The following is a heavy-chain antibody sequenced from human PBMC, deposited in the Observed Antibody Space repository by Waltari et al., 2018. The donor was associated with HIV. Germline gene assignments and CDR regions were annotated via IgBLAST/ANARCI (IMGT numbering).Heavy chain of an antibody. Sequence: EVLLVESGGGLVKPGGSLSLSCAASGFTFPSYIMTWVRQAPGKGLEWVSSISSSSSSYIFYADSVKGRFTISRDDTKNSLYLQMDSLRDDDTAVYYCAREMATVYVDYWGQGTLVTVSS. D-gene: IGHD4-17*01. CDR2: ISSSSSSYI. J-gene: IGHJ4*02. CDR1: GFTFPSYI. V-gene: IGHV3-21*02. CDR3: AREMATVYVDY.